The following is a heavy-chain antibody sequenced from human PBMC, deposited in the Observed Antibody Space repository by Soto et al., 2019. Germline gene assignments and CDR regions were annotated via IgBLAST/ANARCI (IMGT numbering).Heavy chain of an antibody. CDR2: INHSGST. CDR1: GGSFSDYY. Sequence: PSLTCAVYGGSFSDYYWSWIRQPPGKGLEWIGEINHSGSTNYNPSLKSRVTISVDTSKNQFSLKLSSVTAADTAASYCARGRWEDYVSWGQGTLVPVSS. V-gene: IGHV4-34*01. CDR3: ARGRWEDYVS. D-gene: IGHD1-26*01. J-gene: IGHJ5*02.